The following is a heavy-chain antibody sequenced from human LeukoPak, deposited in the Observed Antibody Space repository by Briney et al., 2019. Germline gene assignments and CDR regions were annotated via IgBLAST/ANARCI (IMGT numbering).Heavy chain of an antibody. CDR2: ISYDGTNK. J-gene: IGHJ6*04. CDR1: GFTFSSYA. D-gene: IGHD3-10*02. CDR3: AELGITMIGGV. Sequence: GGSLRLSCAASGFTFSSYAMHWVRQAPGKGLEWVSIISYDGTNKYYADSVKGRFTISRDNAKNSLYLQMNSLRAEDTAVYYCAELGITMIGGVWGKGTTVTISS. V-gene: IGHV3-30*04.